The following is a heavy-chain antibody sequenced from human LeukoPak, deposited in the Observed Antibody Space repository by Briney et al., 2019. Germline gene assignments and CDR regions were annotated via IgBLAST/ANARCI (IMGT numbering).Heavy chain of an antibody. J-gene: IGHJ4*02. D-gene: IGHD2-2*01. CDR3: ARLQLRHCSRTSCANEFDY. V-gene: IGHV1-46*01. Sequence: ASVKVSCKASGYTFTSYYMHWVRQAPGQGLEWMGIINPSGGSTSYAQKFQGRVTMTRDTSTSTVYMELSSLRSEDTAVYYCARLQLRHCSRTSCANEFDYWGQGTLVTVSS. CDR1: GYTFTSYY. CDR2: INPSGGST.